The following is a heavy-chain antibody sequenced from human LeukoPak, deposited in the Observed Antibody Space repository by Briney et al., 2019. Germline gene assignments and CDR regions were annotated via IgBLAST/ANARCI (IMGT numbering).Heavy chain of an antibody. Sequence: SVKVSCKASGGTFSSYAISWVRQAPGQGLEWMGGIIPIFGTANYAQKFQGRVTITADESTSTAYMELSSLRSEDTAVYHCARGGYSYGLDDYWGQGTLVTVSS. CDR1: GGTFSSYA. CDR3: ARGGYSYGLDDY. CDR2: IIPIFGTA. V-gene: IGHV1-69*01. D-gene: IGHD5-18*01. J-gene: IGHJ4*02.